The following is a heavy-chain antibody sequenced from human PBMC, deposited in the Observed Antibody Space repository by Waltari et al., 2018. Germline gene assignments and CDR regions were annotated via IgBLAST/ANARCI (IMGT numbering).Heavy chain of an antibody. Sequence: QVQLVQSGAEVKKPGSSVKVSCKASGGTFSSYAISWVRQAPGQGLEGMGGSIPIFCTANYAQKFQGRVTITADESTSTAYMELSSLRSEDTAVYYCARDDEMATIGGSFDYWGQGTLVTVSS. V-gene: IGHV1-69*12. CDR2: SIPIFCTA. CDR3: ARDDEMATIGGSFDY. CDR1: GGTFSSYA. J-gene: IGHJ4*02. D-gene: IGHD5-12*01.